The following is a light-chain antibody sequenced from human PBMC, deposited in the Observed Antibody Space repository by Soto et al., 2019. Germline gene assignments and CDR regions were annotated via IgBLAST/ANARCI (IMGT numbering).Light chain of an antibody. CDR2: EVF. V-gene: IGLV2-14*01. CDR3: TSYTASSARV. Sequence: QSVLTQPASVSGSPGQSITISCTGTNSDLGTYDYVSWYQQHPGKAPRLLIYEVFNRPSGVSDRFSGSKSANTASLTISGLQADDEADYYCTSYTASSARVFGPGTKLPS. CDR1: NSDLGTYDY. J-gene: IGLJ1*01.